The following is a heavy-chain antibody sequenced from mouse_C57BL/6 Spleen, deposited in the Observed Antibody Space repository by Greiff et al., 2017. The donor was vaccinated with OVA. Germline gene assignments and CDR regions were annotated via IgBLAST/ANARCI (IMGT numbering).Heavy chain of an antibody. V-gene: IGHV1-18*01. Sequence: VQLKESGPELVKPGASVKIPCKASGYTFTDYNMDWVKQSHGKSLEWIGDINPNNGGTIYNQKFKGKATLTVDKSSSTAYMELRSLTSEDTAVYYCARGYYGSSYYWYFDVWGTGTTVTVSS. CDR3: ARGYYGSSYYWYFDV. CDR2: INPNNGGT. CDR1: GYTFTDYN. J-gene: IGHJ1*03. D-gene: IGHD1-1*01.